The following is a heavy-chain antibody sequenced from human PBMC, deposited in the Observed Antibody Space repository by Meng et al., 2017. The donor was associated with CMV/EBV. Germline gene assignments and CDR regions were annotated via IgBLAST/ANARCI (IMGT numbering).Heavy chain of an antibody. V-gene: IGHV4-39*07. J-gene: IGHJ6*02. CDR1: GGSISSSSYY. D-gene: IGHD3-3*01. Sequence: SETLSLTCTVSGGSISSSSYYWGWIRQAPGKGLEWIGSSYYSGSTYYNPSLKSRVTISVDTSKNQFSLKLSSVTAADTAVYYSARDYPRFLEWLVAGDYYYGMDVWGQGTTVTVSS. CDR2: SYYSGST. CDR3: ARDYPRFLEWLVAGDYYYGMDV.